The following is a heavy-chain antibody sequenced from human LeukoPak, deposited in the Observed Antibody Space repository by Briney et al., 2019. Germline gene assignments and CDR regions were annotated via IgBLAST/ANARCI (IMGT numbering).Heavy chain of an antibody. CDR2: IRSKANSYAT. V-gene: IGHV3-73*01. CDR1: GXTFSGSA. D-gene: IGHD3-10*01. J-gene: IGHJ5*02. Sequence: GGSLKLSCAASGXTFSGSAMHWVRQASGKGLEWVGRIRSKANSYATAYAASVKGRFTISRDDSKNTAYLQMNSLTAEDTAVYYCARGPDYYGSGTYVSWGQGTLVTVSS. CDR3: ARGPDYYGSGTYVS.